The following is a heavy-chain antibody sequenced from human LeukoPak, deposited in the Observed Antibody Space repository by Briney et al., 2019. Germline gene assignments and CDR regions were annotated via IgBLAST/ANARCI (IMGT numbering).Heavy chain of an antibody. V-gene: IGHV1-2*04. CDR2: MNPNSGGT. J-gene: IGHJ4*02. CDR3: ARSRDIGPTGIYFDY. Sequence: ASVKVSCKASGYTFTSYDINWVRQATGQGLEWMGWMNPNSGGTNYAQKFQGWVTMTRDTSISTAYMELSRLRSDDTAVYYCARSRDIGPTGIYFDYWGQGTLVTVSS. CDR1: GYTFTSYD. D-gene: IGHD2-15*01.